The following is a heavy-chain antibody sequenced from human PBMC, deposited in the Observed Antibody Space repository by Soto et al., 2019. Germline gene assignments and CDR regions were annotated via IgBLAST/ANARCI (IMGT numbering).Heavy chain of an antibody. V-gene: IGHV3-53*01. Sequence: HPGGSLRLSCAASGFAVSSKYMTWVRQAPGKGLEWVSVIYGGGTTYYADSVKDRFTISRDTSKNTLYLQMNSLRAEDTAVYYCVQTTGWPGFDFWGPGTLVTVSS. CDR2: IYGGGTT. CDR1: GFAVSSKY. J-gene: IGHJ4*02. CDR3: VQTTGWPGFDF. D-gene: IGHD6-19*01.